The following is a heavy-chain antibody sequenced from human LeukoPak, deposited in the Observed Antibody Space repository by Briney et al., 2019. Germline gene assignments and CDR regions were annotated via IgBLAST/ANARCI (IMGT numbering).Heavy chain of an antibody. CDR2: ISASGDSV. V-gene: IGHV3-23*01. Sequence: PGGSLRLSCAASGFTFRSYAMSWVRQAPGKGLEWVSAISASGDSVNYAVSVKGRFTISRDNSKNTLYLQMNSLRAEDTAIYYCAKEILSSSLYLDAFDIWGQGTVVTVSS. J-gene: IGHJ3*02. CDR1: GFTFRSYA. CDR3: AKEILSSSLYLDAFDI. D-gene: IGHD6-13*01.